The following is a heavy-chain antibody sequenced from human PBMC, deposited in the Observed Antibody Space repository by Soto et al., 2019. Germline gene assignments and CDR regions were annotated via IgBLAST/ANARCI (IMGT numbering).Heavy chain of an antibody. D-gene: IGHD3-10*01. J-gene: IGHJ3*02. CDR2: IYYSGST. CDR3: ARLITMVQGVIIEAEAFDI. Sequence: SETLSLTCTVSGGSISSYYWSWIRQPPGKGLEWIGYIYYSGSTNYNPSLKSRVTISVDTSKNQFSLKLSSVTAADTAVYYCARLITMVQGVIIEAEAFDIWGQGTMVTVSS. V-gene: IGHV4-59*01. CDR1: GGSISSYY.